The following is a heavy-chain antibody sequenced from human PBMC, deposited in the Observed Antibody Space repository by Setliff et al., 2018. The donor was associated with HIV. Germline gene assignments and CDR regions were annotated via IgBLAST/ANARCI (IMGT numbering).Heavy chain of an antibody. CDR2: INHRGST. CDR3: ARYDYGDFDY. Sequence: SETLSLTCAVYGGSFSGYYWSWIRQPPGKGLEWIGEINHRGSTNCNPSLKSRVSISVDTSKNQFSLKLSSVTAADTAVYYCARYDYGDFDYWGQGTPVTVSS. D-gene: IGHD4-17*01. V-gene: IGHV4-34*01. CDR1: GGSFSGYY. J-gene: IGHJ4*02.